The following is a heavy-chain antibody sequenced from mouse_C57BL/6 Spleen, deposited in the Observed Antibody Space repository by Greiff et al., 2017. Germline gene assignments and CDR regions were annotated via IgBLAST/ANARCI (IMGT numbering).Heavy chain of an antibody. CDR3: TRSALAIYYDYDGYFDV. CDR2: IDPETGGT. V-gene: IGHV1-15*01. CDR1: GYTFTDYE. Sequence: QVQLQQSGAELVRPGASVTLSCKASGYTFTDYEMHWVKQTPVHGLEWIGAIDPETGGTAYNQKFKGKAILTADKSSSTAYMELHSLTSEDSAVYYCTRSALAIYYDYDGYFDVWGTGTTVTVSS. J-gene: IGHJ1*03. D-gene: IGHD2-4*01.